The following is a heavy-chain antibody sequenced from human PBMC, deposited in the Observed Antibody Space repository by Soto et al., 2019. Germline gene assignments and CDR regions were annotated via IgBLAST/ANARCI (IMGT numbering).Heavy chain of an antibody. CDR3: ATPPPRGDYRKYATTY. J-gene: IGHJ4*02. CDR2: ITEGGSEK. Sequence: GGSLSLSCAASGFTFRSYEMNWVRQAAGKGLEWVGNITEGGSEKYYVDSVEGRFTISRDNAKRSLYLQMNSLRAEDTAVYYCATPPPRGDYRKYATTYWGQGTLVTVSS. D-gene: IGHD4-17*01. CDR1: GFTFRSYE. V-gene: IGHV3-7*03.